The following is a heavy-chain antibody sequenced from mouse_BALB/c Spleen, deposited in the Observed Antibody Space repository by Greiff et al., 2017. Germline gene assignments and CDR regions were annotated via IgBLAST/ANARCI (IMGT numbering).Heavy chain of an antibody. CDR3: ARSMITTAY. D-gene: IGHD2-4*01. Sequence: VQLQQSAAELARPGASVKMSCKASGYTFTSYTMHWVKQRPGQGLEWIGYINPSSGYTEYNQKFKDKTTLTADKSSSTAYMQLRSLTSEDSAVDNCARSMITTAYWGQGTLVTVSA. CDR1: GYTFTSYT. CDR2: INPSSGYT. J-gene: IGHJ3*01. V-gene: IGHV1-4*02.